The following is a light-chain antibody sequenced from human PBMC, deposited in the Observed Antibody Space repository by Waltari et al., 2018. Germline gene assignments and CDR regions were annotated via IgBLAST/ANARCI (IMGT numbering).Light chain of an antibody. J-gene: IGKJ2*01. Sequence: IVVTQSPLSLPVPPGEPASIPCRSSQSLLHSNGYSYLDWYLQKPGQSPQLLIYLVSTRVSGVPDRFSGSGSGTDFTLKINRVEAEDVGVYYCMQALQTPRTFGQGTKLEIK. CDR2: LVS. V-gene: IGKV2-28*01. CDR3: MQALQTPRT. CDR1: QSLLHSNGYSY.